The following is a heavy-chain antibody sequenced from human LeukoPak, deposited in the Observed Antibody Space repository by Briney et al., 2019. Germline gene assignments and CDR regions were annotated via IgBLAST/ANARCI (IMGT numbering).Heavy chain of an antibody. D-gene: IGHD1-26*01. CDR1: GGSISSSSYY. CDR3: ARYIVSYPHDAFDI. Sequence: SETLSLTCSVSGGSISSSSYYWNWIRQPPGKGLEWIGYIYYSGSTSYNPSLKSRVTISVDTSKKQFSLKLSSVTAADTAFYYCARYIVSYPHDAFDIWGQGTMVTVSS. J-gene: IGHJ3*02. V-gene: IGHV4-61*01. CDR2: IYYSGST.